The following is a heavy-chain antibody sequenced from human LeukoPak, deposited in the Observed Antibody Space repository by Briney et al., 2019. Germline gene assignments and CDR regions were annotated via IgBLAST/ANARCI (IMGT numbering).Heavy chain of an antibody. CDR2: IYTSGST. J-gene: IGHJ5*02. CDR1: GGSISSYY. CDR3: ARDGSSSWYGWFDP. Sequence: SETLSLTCTVSGGSISSYYWSWIRQPAGKGLEWIGRIYTSGSTNYNPSLKSRVTMSVDTSKNQFSLKLSSVTAADTAVYYCARDGSSSWYGWFDPWGQGTLVTVSS. D-gene: IGHD6-13*01. V-gene: IGHV4-4*07.